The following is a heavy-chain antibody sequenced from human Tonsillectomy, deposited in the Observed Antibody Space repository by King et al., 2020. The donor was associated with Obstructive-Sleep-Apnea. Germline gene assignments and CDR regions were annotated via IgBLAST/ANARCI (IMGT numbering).Heavy chain of an antibody. CDR3: ARGGDYGGNYDY. V-gene: IGHV4-30-2*01. J-gene: IGHJ4*02. CDR2: IYRSGST. CDR1: GGSISSGSYS. D-gene: IGHD4-23*01. Sequence: QLQESGSGLVKPSQTLSLTCAVSGGSISSGSYSWSWIRQPPGKGLEWIGYIYRSGSTYYNPSLRSRVTISVDRSKNQFSLKLNSVTAAGTAVYYCARGGDYGGNYDYWGQGTLVTVSS.